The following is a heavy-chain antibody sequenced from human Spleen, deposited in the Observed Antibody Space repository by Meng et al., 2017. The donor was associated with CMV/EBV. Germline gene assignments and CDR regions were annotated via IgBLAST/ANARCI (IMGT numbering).Heavy chain of an antibody. D-gene: IGHD6-19*01. Sequence: ASGFTFSNYNMNWIRQAPGKGLECVSSIGSRGSYIYYADSVKGRFTISRDNAKNSVYLHMNSLRADDTAVYYCAREHIVVAGSLDYWGQGTLVTVSS. V-gene: IGHV3-21*01. CDR3: AREHIVVAGSLDY. CDR2: IGSRGSYI. J-gene: IGHJ4*02. CDR1: GFTFSNYN.